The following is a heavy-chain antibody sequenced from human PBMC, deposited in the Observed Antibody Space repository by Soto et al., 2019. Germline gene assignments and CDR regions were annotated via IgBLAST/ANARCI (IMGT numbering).Heavy chain of an antibody. Sequence: QVQLVQSGAEVKKPGSWVKVSCEASGGTFSSCAISWVRQAPGQGLEWMGGIIPIFGTANYAQKFQGRVTITADESTSTAYMELSSLRSEDTAVYYCARHSSSSSIERYFDLWGRGTLVTVSS. CDR1: GGTFSSCA. CDR3: ARHSSSSSIERYFDL. D-gene: IGHD6-6*01. V-gene: IGHV1-69*01. J-gene: IGHJ2*01. CDR2: IIPIFGTA.